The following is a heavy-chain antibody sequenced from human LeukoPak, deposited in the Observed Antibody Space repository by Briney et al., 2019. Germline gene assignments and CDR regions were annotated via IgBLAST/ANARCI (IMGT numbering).Heavy chain of an antibody. CDR3: ARQWLAGPAIDY. CDR1: GGSISSSSYY. J-gene: IGHJ4*02. Sequence: PSETLSPTCTVSGGSISSSSYYWGWIRQPPGKGLEWIGSIYYSGSTYYNPSLKSRVTISVDTSKNQFSLKLSSVTAADTAVYYCARQWLAGPAIDYWGQGTLVTVSS. D-gene: IGHD6-19*01. CDR2: IYYSGST. V-gene: IGHV4-39*01.